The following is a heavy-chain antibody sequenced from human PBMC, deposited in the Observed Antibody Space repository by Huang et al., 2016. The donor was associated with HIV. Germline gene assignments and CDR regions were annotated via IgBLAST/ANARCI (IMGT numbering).Heavy chain of an antibody. J-gene: IGHJ4*02. V-gene: IGHV4-39*01. Sequence: QLQESGPGQVEPSETLSLTCTVSGGFIGGSSYYWGWIRQSPGKGPEWIGSIYHTGNPYYNPSLRSRVTISIDSSKNQFSLRGDSVTAADTAVYYCARPGFVSGWSWYFDHWGQGTLVTVSS. CDR1: GGFIGGSSYY. CDR3: ARPGFVSGWSWYFDH. CDR2: IYHTGNP. D-gene: IGHD6-19*01.